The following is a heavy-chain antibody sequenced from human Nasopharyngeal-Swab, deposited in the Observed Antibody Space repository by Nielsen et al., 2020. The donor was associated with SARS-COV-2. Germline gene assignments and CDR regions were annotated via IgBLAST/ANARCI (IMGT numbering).Heavy chain of an antibody. CDR1: GFTFSSYT. Sequence: GGSLRLSCAASGFTFSSYTMNWVRQAPGKGLEWVSSIRPTSAYIYYAASVKGRFTISRDNDKHSLFLQMNSLRAEETAIYYCVRGSYGHYDSWGQGALITVSS. CDR2: IRPTSAYI. D-gene: IGHD4-17*01. J-gene: IGHJ5*01. V-gene: IGHV3-21*06. CDR3: VRGSYGHYDS.